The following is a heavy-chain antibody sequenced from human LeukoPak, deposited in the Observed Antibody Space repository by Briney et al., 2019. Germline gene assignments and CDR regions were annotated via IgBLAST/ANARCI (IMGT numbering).Heavy chain of an antibody. CDR1: GGSFSGYY. CDR3: ARVMVTRYFDWLLGS. V-gene: IGHV4-34*01. Sequence: PSETLSLTCAVDGGSFSGYYWSWIRQPPGKGLEWIGEINHSGSTNYNPSLKSRVTISVDTSKNQFSLKLSSVTAADTAVYYCARVMVTRYFDWLLGSWGQGTLVTVSS. J-gene: IGHJ5*02. D-gene: IGHD3-9*01. CDR2: INHSGST.